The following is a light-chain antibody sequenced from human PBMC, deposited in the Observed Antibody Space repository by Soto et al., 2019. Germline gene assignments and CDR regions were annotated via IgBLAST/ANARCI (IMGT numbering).Light chain of an antibody. V-gene: IGLV1-51*01. Sequence: QSVLTQPPSVSAAPGQKVTISCSGSSSNIENNYVSWYQQLLGTAPRLLIHDNNQRPSGVPDRFSGSKSGTSATLGITGLQTGDEADYYCGTWDSGLSRVVFGGGTKLTVL. J-gene: IGLJ2*01. CDR3: GTWDSGLSRVV. CDR2: DNN. CDR1: SSNIENNY.